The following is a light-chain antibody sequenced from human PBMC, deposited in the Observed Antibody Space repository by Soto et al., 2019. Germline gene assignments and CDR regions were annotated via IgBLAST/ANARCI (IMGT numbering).Light chain of an antibody. Sequence: EIVLTQSPGTLSLSPGERATLSCRASQSVSSSYLTWYQQKHGQTPKLLIYGASSRATGIPDRFSGSGSGTDFTLTISRLEPEDFAVCYCQQYGSSPRAFGQGTKVDIK. V-gene: IGKV3-20*01. CDR1: QSVSSSY. J-gene: IGKJ1*01. CDR2: GAS. CDR3: QQYGSSPRA.